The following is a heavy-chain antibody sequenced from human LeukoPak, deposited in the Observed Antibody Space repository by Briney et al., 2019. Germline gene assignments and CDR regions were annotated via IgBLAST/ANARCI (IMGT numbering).Heavy chain of an antibody. CDR1: GFPFGAYA. J-gene: IGHJ4*02. CDR2: ISYDGSNK. CDR3: AKDPSGSAYYYVL. V-gene: IGHV3-30*18. Sequence: GGSLDPSCQGPGFPFGAYAMHGFGRPPGRGWGGLPVISYDGSNKYYAHSVKGRFTISRDNSKNTLYLQMNSLRAEDTAVYYCAKDPSGSAYYYVLWGQGTLVTVSS. D-gene: IGHD3-22*01.